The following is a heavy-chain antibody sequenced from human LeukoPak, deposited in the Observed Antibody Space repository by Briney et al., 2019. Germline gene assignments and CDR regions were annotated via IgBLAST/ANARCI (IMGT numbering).Heavy chain of an antibody. CDR2: ISYDGSNK. J-gene: IGHJ4*02. CDR1: GFTFSSYG. Sequence: GGSLRLSCAASGFTFSSYGMHWVRQAPGKGLEWVAVISYDGSNKYYADSVKGRFTISRDNSKNTLYLQMNSLRAEDTAVYYRAREAGATYDYWGQGTLVTVSS. V-gene: IGHV3-30*03. CDR3: AREAGATYDY. D-gene: IGHD1-26*01.